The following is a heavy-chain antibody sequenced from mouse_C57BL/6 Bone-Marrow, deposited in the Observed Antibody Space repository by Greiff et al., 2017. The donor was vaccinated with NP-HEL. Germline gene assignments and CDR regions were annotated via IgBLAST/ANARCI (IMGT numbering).Heavy chain of an antibody. V-gene: IGHV1-81*01. J-gene: IGHJ3*01. Sequence: QVQLQQSGAELARPGASVKLSCTASGYTFTSYGISWVKQRTGQGLEWIGEICPRSGNTYYNEKFKGKATLTADKSSSTAYMELRSLTSEDSAVYFCARDEDYYASSFSWFAYWGQGTLVTVSA. CDR1: GYTFTSYG. CDR3: ARDEDYYASSFSWFAY. CDR2: ICPRSGNT. D-gene: IGHD1-1*01.